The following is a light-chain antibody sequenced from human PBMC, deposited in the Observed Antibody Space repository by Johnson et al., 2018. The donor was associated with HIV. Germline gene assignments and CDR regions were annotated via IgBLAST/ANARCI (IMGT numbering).Light chain of an antibody. Sequence: QSALTQPPSVSAAPGQKVTIYCSGSRSNIGRNYASWYQQLPGTAPKLLIYDNNKRPSGIPDRFSGSKSGTSATLGITGLQPGDEADYYCGTWDSHLGVVFVFGTGTNVTVL. CDR1: RSNIGRNY. CDR3: GTWDSHLGVVFV. CDR2: DNN. J-gene: IGLJ1*01. V-gene: IGLV1-51*01.